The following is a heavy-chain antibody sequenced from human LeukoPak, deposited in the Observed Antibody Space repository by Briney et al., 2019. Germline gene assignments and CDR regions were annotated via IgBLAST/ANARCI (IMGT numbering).Heavy chain of an antibody. CDR3: AKGPGYCSSTSCPPGY. J-gene: IGHJ4*02. CDR2: ISWNSGSI. V-gene: IGHV3-9*01. Sequence: GGSLRLSCAASGLTLSSHWMHWVRQAPGKGLVWVSGISWNSGSIGYADSVKGRFTISRDNAKNSLYLQMNSLRAEDTALYYCAKGPGYCSSTSCPPGYWGQGTLVTVSS. CDR1: GLTLSSHW. D-gene: IGHD2-2*01.